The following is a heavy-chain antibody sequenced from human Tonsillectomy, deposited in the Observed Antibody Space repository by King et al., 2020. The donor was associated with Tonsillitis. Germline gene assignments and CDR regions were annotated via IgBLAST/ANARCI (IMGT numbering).Heavy chain of an antibody. Sequence: VQLVQSGAEVKKPGSSVKVSCKASGGTFSSYAISWVRQAPGQGLEWMGRIIPILGIANYAQKFQGRVTITADKSTSTAYMELSSLRSEDTAVYYCAEGEIEYYDSSGSWDYWGQGTLVTVSS. D-gene: IGHD3-22*01. CDR3: AEGEIEYYDSSGSWDY. V-gene: IGHV1-69*04. CDR1: GGTFSSYA. J-gene: IGHJ4*02. CDR2: IIPILGIA.